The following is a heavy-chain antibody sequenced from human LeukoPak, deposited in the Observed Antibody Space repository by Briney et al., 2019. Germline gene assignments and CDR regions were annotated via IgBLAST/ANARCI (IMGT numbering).Heavy chain of an antibody. Sequence: GGSLRLSCGASGFTFGIHWMHWVRQAPRKGLVWVSRVTSDGSSTGYADSVKGRFTISRDNAKNTLYLQMDSLRAEDTAVYYCAREAYYYDSSRSHDAFDIRGQGTMVTVSS. J-gene: IGHJ3*02. CDR1: GFTFGIHW. V-gene: IGHV3-74*01. CDR3: AREAYYYDSSRSHDAFDI. D-gene: IGHD3-22*01. CDR2: VTSDGSST.